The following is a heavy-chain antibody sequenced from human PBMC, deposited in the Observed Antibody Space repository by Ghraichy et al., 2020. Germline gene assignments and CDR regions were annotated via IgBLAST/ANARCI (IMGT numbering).Heavy chain of an antibody. J-gene: IGHJ5*02. V-gene: IGHV3-33*01. CDR2: IWYDGSKK. Sequence: GGSLRLSCAASGFTFSRFGMHWVRQAPGKGLEWVAIIWYDGSKKYYADSVKGRFTISRDNSKNTLYLQMNSLRAEDTAVYYCARGYCTTSSCNDRPWFDPWGQGTLGNVSS. CDR3: ARGYCTTSSCNDRPWFDP. D-gene: IGHD2-2*01. CDR1: GFTFSRFG.